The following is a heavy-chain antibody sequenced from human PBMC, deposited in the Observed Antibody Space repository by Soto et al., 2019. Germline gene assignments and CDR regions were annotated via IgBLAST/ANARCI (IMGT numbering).Heavy chain of an antibody. Sequence: PGGSLRLSCSASGFTFSSYAMSWVRQAPGKGLEWVSDISGSDGRTYYAGSVKGRFTISRDNSKNTLYLQMNSLRAEDTAVYYCAESQSQPLSWFDPWGQGTLVTVSS. J-gene: IGHJ5*02. V-gene: IGHV3-23*01. CDR1: GFTFSSYA. D-gene: IGHD2-2*01. CDR2: ISGSDGRT. CDR3: AESQSQPLSWFDP.